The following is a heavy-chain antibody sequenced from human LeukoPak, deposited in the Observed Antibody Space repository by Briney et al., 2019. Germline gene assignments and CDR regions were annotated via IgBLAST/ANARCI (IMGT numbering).Heavy chain of an antibody. V-gene: IGHV3-48*01. CDR1: GFTFGSHT. CDR2: ISSSSSPI. D-gene: IGHD2-15*01. Sequence: GGSLRLSCAASGFTFGSHTMNWVRQAPGKGLEWVSYISSSSSPIYYADSVKGRFTISRDNSKNTLYLQMNTLRAEDTAVYYCAKGQRVVVPSTRILDVWGKGTTVTVSS. CDR3: AKGQRVVVPSTRILDV. J-gene: IGHJ6*03.